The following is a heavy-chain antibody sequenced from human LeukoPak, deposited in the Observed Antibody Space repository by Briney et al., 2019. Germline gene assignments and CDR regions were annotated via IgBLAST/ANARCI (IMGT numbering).Heavy chain of an antibody. Sequence: VKVSCKASGYTFTTYGISWVRQAPGQGREGMGWISAYNGNTNYAQKLQGRVTMTTDTSTSTAYMELRSLRSDDTAVYYCARTRSSKVVAAVFANWFDPWGQGTLVTVSS. CDR2: ISAYNGNT. CDR3: ARTRSSKVVAAVFANWFDP. J-gene: IGHJ5*02. CDR1: GYTFTTYG. D-gene: IGHD2-15*01. V-gene: IGHV1-18*01.